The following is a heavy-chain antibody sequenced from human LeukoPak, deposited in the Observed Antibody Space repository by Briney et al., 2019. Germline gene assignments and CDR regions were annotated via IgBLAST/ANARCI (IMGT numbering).Heavy chain of an antibody. CDR3: ARGVHGSGLALYYYYYYGMDV. Sequence: GASVKVSCKASGYTFTGYYMHWVRQAPGQGLEWMGWINPHSGGSNYAQKLQGRVTMTTDTSTSTAYMELRSLRSDDTAVYYCARGVHGSGLALYYYYYYGMDVWGQGTTVTVSS. D-gene: IGHD6-19*01. CDR1: GYTFTGYY. CDR2: INPHSGGS. V-gene: IGHV1-2*02. J-gene: IGHJ6*02.